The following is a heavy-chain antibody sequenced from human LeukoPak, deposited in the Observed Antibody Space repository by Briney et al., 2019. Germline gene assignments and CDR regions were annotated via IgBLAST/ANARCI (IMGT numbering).Heavy chain of an antibody. CDR3: AREEGSYPESLDY. D-gene: IGHD1-26*01. Sequence: ASMKVSCKASGYTFTGYYIHWVRQAPGQGLEWMGWINPNSGDTNYAQKFQGRVTMTRDTSISTAYMELNRLTSDDTAVYYCAREEGSYPESLDYWGQGTLVTVSS. CDR1: GYTFTGYY. CDR2: INPNSGDT. V-gene: IGHV1-2*02. J-gene: IGHJ4*02.